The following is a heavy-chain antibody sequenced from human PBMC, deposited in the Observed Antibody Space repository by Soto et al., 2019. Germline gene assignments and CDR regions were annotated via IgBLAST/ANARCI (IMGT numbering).Heavy chain of an antibody. CDR2: ISGSGSTK. CDR3: ARLGSIAAAGTPDY. CDR1: GFTFSDYY. Sequence: PGGSLRLSCAASGFTFSDYYMSWFRQAPGKGLEWVSYISGSGSTKHDADSVKGRFTISRDNTKNSVYLQMNSLRADDAAVYYCARLGSIAAAGTPDYWGQGTLVTVSS. J-gene: IGHJ4*02. D-gene: IGHD6-13*01. V-gene: IGHV3-11*01.